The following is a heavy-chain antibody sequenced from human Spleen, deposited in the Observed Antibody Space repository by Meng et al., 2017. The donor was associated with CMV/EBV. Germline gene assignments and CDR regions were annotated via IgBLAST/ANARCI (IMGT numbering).Heavy chain of an antibody. Sequence: GESLKISCAASGFTFTGYWMHWVRQTTGKGLVWVSRIDSDGSSTSYADSVKGRFTISRDNAKNTLYLQMNSLRVEDTAVYYCARDLDYYSNYLPDYWGQGTLVTVSS. CDR1: GFTFTGYW. CDR3: ARDLDYYSNYLPDY. D-gene: IGHD4-11*01. CDR2: IDSDGSST. V-gene: IGHV3-74*01. J-gene: IGHJ4*02.